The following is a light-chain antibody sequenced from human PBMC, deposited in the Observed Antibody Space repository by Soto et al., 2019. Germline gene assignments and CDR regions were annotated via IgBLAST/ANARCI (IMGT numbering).Light chain of an antibody. Sequence: QSVLTQPPSVSGSPGQSATISCTGTSTDFVTYNRVSWYQQPPGTALNLMIDEVSRRPSGVTDRFSGSKSSKAACLTISGLQGADEANYYCSLYTGEVAYVIGTGGKVTV. V-gene: IGLV2-18*01. CDR2: EVS. CDR1: STDFVTYNR. J-gene: IGLJ1*01. CDR3: SLYTGEVAYV.